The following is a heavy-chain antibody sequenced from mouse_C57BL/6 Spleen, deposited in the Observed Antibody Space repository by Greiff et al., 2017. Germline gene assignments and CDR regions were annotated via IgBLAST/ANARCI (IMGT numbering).Heavy chain of an antibody. Sequence: QVQLKQPGAELVMPGASVKLSCKASGYTFTSYWMHWVKQRPGQGLEWIGEIDPSDSYTNYNQKFKGKSTLTVDKSSSTAYMQLSSLTSEDSAVYYCARITTAVDVWGTGTTVTVSS. D-gene: IGHD1-2*01. J-gene: IGHJ1*03. CDR1: GYTFTSYW. CDR2: IDPSDSYT. V-gene: IGHV1-69*01. CDR3: ARITTAVDV.